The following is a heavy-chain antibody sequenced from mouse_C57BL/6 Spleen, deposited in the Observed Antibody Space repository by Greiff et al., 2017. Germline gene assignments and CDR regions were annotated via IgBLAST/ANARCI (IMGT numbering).Heavy chain of an antibody. CDR2: ICPGDGDT. CDR1: GFAFSSSW. J-gene: IGHJ2*01. D-gene: IGHD1-1*01. CDR3: ARSGYYCSSHFDY. Sequence: VKLMESGPELVKPGASVKISCKASGFAFSSSWMNWVKQRPGKGLEWIGRICPGDGDTNYNGKFKGKVTLTADKSYSTAYMQLSSLTSEDSAVYFCARSGYYCSSHFDYWGQGTTLTVSS. V-gene: IGHV1-82*01.